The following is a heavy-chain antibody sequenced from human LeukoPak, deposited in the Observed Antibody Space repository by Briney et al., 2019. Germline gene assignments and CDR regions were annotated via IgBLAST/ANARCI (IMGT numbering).Heavy chain of an antibody. Sequence: ASVKVSCKASGYTFTGYYMHWVRQAPGQGLEWMGWINPHTGGTNYAQKFQGRVTMTRDTSISTAYMELGGLISDDTAVYYCARPYCSGGSCHDYFDYWGQGTLVTVSS. V-gene: IGHV1-2*02. CDR3: ARPYCSGGSCHDYFDY. J-gene: IGHJ4*02. CDR1: GYTFTGYY. D-gene: IGHD2-15*01. CDR2: INPHTGGT.